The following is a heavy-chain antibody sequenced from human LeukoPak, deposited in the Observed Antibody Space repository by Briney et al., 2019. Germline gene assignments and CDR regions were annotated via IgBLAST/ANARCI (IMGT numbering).Heavy chain of an antibody. J-gene: IGHJ4*02. CDR3: ARDSCGRTLAYCGGDCFLPCK. CDR2: ISSSSSTI. Sequence: GGSLRLSCAASGFTLSSYSMNWVRQAPGKGLAWVSYISSSSSTIYYADSVKGRFTISRDNAKNSLYLQMNSLRAEDTAVYYCARDSCGRTLAYCGGDCFLPCKWGQGTLVTVSS. V-gene: IGHV3-48*04. CDR1: GFTLSSYS. D-gene: IGHD2-21*02.